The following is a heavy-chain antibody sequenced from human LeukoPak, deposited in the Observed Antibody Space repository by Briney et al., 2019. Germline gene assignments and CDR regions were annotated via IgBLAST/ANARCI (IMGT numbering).Heavy chain of an antibody. CDR3: AKDPHARIVAAVLQ. Sequence: GGSLRLSCEASGFTFSNYAMSWVRQAPGKGLEWVSAISGSGDRTFYADSVKGRFTISRDNSKNTLYLQLNSLRAEDTAVYYCAKDPHARIVAAVLQWGQGTLVTVSS. CDR2: ISGSGDRT. J-gene: IGHJ4*02. D-gene: IGHD6-13*01. V-gene: IGHV3-23*01. CDR1: GFTFSNYA.